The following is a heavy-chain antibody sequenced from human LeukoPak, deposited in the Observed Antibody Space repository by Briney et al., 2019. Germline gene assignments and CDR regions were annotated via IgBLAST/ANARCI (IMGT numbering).Heavy chain of an antibody. CDR1: GGSISSGGYY. V-gene: IGHV4-31*03. Sequence: SETLSLTCTVSGGSISSGGYYWSWIRQHPGKGLEWIGYIYYSGSTYYNPSLKSRVTISVDTSKNQFSLKLSSVTAADTAVYYCARELRSYYDSSGYINWLDPWGQGTLVTVSS. CDR3: ARELRSYYDSSGYINWLDP. D-gene: IGHD3-22*01. J-gene: IGHJ5*02. CDR2: IYYSGST.